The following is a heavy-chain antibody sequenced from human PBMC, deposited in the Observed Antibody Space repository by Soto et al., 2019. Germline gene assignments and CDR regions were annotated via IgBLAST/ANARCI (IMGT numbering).Heavy chain of an antibody. V-gene: IGHV3-21*01. CDR2: ISSSSSYI. Sequence: GGSLRLSCAASGFTFSTYTMNWVRQAPGKGLEWVSSISSSSSYIYYADSLKGRFTISRDSAKNSLYLQMNSLRAEDTAVYYCARLLEGDYWYFDLWGRGTLVTVSS. CDR1: GFTFSTYT. J-gene: IGHJ2*01. CDR3: ARLLEGDYWYFDL. D-gene: IGHD1-1*01.